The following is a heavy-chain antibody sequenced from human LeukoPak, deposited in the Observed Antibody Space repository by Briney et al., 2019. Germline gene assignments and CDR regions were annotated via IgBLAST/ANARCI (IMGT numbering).Heavy chain of an antibody. J-gene: IGHJ4*02. CDR1: GGSISSYY. CDR3: ARAPLRSRGYFDY. D-gene: IGHD3-3*01. Sequence: PSETLSLTCTVSGGSISSYYWSWIRQPPGKGLEWIGYIYYSGSTNYNPSLKSRVTISVDTSKNQFSLKLSSVTAADTAVYYCARAPLRSRGYFDYWGQGTLVTVSS. CDR2: IYYSGST. V-gene: IGHV4-59*01.